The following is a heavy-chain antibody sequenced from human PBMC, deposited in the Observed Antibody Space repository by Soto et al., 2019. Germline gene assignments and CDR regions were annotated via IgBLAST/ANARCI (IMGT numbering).Heavy chain of an antibody. Sequence: SETLSLTCAVYGGSFSGYYWSWIRQPPGKGLEWIGEINHSGSTNYNPSLKSRVTISVDTSKNQFSLKLSSVTAADTAVYYCARAKGTAMGDYNWFDPWGQGTLVTVSS. CDR1: GGSFSGYY. J-gene: IGHJ5*02. CDR2: INHSGST. CDR3: ARAKGTAMGDYNWFDP. D-gene: IGHD3-16*01. V-gene: IGHV4-34*01.